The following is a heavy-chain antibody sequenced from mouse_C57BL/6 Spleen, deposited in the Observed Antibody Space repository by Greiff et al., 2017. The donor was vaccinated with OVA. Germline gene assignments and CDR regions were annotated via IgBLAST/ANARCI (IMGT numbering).Heavy chain of an antibody. CDR1: GYTFTSYW. D-gene: IGHD2-5*01. V-gene: IGHV1-64*01. CDR2: IHPNSGST. Sequence: QVQLQQPGAELVKPGASVKLSCKASGYTFTSYWMHWVKQRPGQGLAWIGMIHPNSGSTNSNEKFKSKATLNVDKYSSTAYMKLSSLTSEDSAVYYCARSGYSNFYWYFDVWGTGTTVTVSS. CDR3: ARSGYSNFYWYFDV. J-gene: IGHJ1*03.